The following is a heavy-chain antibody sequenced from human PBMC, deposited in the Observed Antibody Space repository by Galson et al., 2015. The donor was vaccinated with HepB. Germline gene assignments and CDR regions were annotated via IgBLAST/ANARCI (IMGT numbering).Heavy chain of an antibody. CDR1: GGSGASSS. Sequence: YKGAGGSGASSSSSCVEQGSLAPVDGSRTSISLSIISNYAQSSQGRVTITADESMSTAYIELSSLRSEDTAVYYCARGPTTVSIPFWYFDLWGRGTLVTVSS. CDR2: SISLSIIS. V-gene: IGHV1-69*15. CDR3: ARGPTTVSIPFWYFDL. D-gene: IGHD4-17*01. J-gene: IGHJ2*01.